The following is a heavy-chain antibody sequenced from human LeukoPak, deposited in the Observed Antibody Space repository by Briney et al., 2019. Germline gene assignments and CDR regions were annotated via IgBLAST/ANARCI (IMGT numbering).Heavy chain of an antibody. CDR1: GYTFTGYY. Sequence: ASVKVSCKASGYTFTGYYMHWVRQAPGQGLEWMGWINPNSGGTNYAQKFQGRVTMTRDTSISTAYMELSRLRSDDTAVYYYARGLERLLQVRIYYYGMDVWGQGTTVTVSS. D-gene: IGHD1-1*01. V-gene: IGHV1-2*02. CDR2: INPNSGGT. J-gene: IGHJ6*02. CDR3: ARGLERLLQVRIYYYGMDV.